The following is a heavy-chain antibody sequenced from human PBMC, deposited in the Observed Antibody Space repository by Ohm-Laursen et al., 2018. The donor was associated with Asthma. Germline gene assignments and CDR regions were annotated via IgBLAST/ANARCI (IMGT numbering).Heavy chain of an antibody. Sequence: GSLRLSCAASGFTFSDYFMHWVRQGPGQGLVWISHIFPDGRHTNYADSVKGRFTISRDDAKNTLYLQMNSLRVDDTAVYYCARGNLEGLRWGQGTLVTVSS. D-gene: IGHD3-10*01. CDR1: GFTFSDYF. J-gene: IGHJ4*02. CDR2: IFPDGRHT. CDR3: ARGNLEGLR. V-gene: IGHV3-74*01.